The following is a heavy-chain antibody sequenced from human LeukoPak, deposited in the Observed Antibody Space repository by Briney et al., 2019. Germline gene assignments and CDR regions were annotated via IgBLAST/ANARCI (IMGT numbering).Heavy chain of an antibody. J-gene: IGHJ5*02. V-gene: IGHV1-2*02. D-gene: IGHD2-21*01. CDR3: ARVLFPSGPTHCFDP. Sequence: ASVKVSCKASGYIFSGHYIQWVRQGSGQGLEWVGWINPASGGTNNAQKFHGRVTMTTDTSISTVYMELNSLRYDDTAVYYCARVLFPSGPTHCFDPWGQGTLVTVSS. CDR2: INPASGGT. CDR1: GYIFSGHY.